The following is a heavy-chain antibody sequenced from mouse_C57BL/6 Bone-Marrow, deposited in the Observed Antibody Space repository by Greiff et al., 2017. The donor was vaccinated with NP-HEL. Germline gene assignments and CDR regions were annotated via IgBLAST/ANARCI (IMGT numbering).Heavy chain of an antibody. J-gene: IGHJ1*03. Sequence: EVMLVESGGGLVKPGGSLKLSCAASGFTFSDYGMHWVRQAPEKGLEWVAYISSGSSTIYYADTVKGRFTLSRDNAKNTLFLQMTSLRSEDTAMYYCAGITAVSRGYFDVWGTGTTVTVSS. CDR2: ISSGSSTI. V-gene: IGHV5-17*01. CDR3: AGITAVSRGYFDV. CDR1: GFTFSDYG. D-gene: IGHD1-1*01.